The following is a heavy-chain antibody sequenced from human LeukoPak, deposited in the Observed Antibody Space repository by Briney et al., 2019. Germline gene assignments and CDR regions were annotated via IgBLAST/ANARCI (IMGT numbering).Heavy chain of an antibody. D-gene: IGHD3-10*01. Sequence: SQTLSLTCTVSGGSISSGSYYWSWIRQPAGKGLEWIGRIYTSGSTNYNPSLKSRVTISVDTSKNQFSLKLSSVTAADTAVYYCARVTSWFGDNWFDPWGQGTLVTVSS. CDR3: ARVTSWFGDNWFDP. V-gene: IGHV4-61*02. CDR1: GGSISSGSYY. CDR2: IYTSGST. J-gene: IGHJ5*02.